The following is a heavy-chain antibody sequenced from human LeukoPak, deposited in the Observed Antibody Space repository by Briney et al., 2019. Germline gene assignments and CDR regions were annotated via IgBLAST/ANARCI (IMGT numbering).Heavy chain of an antibody. Sequence: SETLSLTCTVSGGSISSYYWSWIRQPAGKGLEWIGRIYTSGSTNYNPSLKSRVTMSVDTSKTQFSLKLSSVTAADTAVYYCARTGYYDFSYYYYMDVWAKGPRSPSP. D-gene: IGHD3-3*01. V-gene: IGHV4-4*07. CDR1: GGSISSYY. CDR3: ARTGYYDFSYYYYMDV. J-gene: IGHJ6*03. CDR2: IYTSGST.